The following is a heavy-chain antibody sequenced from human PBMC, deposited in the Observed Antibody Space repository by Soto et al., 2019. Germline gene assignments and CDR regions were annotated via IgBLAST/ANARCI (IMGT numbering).Heavy chain of an antibody. J-gene: IGHJ4*02. Sequence: GGSLRLSCAASGFTFSSYAMHWVRQAPGKGLEWVAVISYDGSNKYYADSVKGRFTISRDNSKNTLYLQMNSLRAEDTAVYYCARDRLGYCTNGVCLYFDYWGQGTLVTVSS. V-gene: IGHV3-30-3*01. CDR1: GFTFSSYA. D-gene: IGHD2-8*01. CDR2: ISYDGSNK. CDR3: ARDRLGYCTNGVCLYFDY.